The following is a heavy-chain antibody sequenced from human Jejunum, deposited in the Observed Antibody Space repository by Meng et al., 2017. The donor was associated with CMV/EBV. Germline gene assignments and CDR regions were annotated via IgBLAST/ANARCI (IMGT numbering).Heavy chain of an antibody. V-gene: IGHV3-33*03. CDR3: AKGGSGSYDWFDP. Sequence: CVASGFYCSKFGMHWVRQAPGKGLEWVAVIWGDGSEKYYSDSVKGRFTIFRDNPRNTLYLQMNSLRPDDTARYFCAKGGSGSYDWFDPWGQGTLVTVSS. CDR1: GFYCSKFG. J-gene: IGHJ5*02. CDR2: IWGDGSEK. D-gene: IGHD1-26*01.